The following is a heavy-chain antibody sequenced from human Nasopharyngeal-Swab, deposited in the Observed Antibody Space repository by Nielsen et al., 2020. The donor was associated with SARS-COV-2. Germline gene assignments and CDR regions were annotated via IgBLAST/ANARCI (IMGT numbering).Heavy chain of an antibody. CDR1: GYTFTSYY. CDR3: ASFIVGAHRETYYGGMDV. Sequence: ASVKVSCKASGYTFTSYYMHWVRQAPGQGLEWMGIINPSGGSTSYAQKFQGRVTMIRDTSTSTVYMELSSLRSEDTAVYYCASFIVGAHRETYYGGMDVWGQGTTVTVSS. D-gene: IGHD1-26*01. V-gene: IGHV1-46*01. CDR2: INPSGGST. J-gene: IGHJ6*02.